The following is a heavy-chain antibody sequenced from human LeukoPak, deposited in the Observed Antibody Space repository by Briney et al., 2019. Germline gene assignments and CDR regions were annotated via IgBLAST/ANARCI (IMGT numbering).Heavy chain of an antibody. V-gene: IGHV1-46*01. CDR1: GYTFTSYY. D-gene: IGHD3/OR15-3a*01. CDR3: ASQGGPLDGALDY. Sequence: ASVKVSCKASGYTFTSYYMHWVRQAPGQGLEWMGIINPCGGSTSYAQKFQGRVTMTRDMSTSTVYMELSSLRSEDTAVYYCASQGGPLDGALDYWGQGTLVTVSS. J-gene: IGHJ4*02. CDR2: INPCGGST.